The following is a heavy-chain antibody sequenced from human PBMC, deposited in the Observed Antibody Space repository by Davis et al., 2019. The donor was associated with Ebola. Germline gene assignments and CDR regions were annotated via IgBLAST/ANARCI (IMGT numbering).Heavy chain of an antibody. Sequence: PGGSLRLSCAASGFTFSSYGMHWVRQAPGKGLEWVAVISYDGSRKYYADYVKGRFIISRDNSENTVSLQMNSLSPDDTAVYFCARVPYDLWSGYPTGAYFHLWGQGTLVTVSS. J-gene: IGHJ1*01. CDR1: GFTFSSYG. D-gene: IGHD3-3*01. CDR2: ISYDGSRK. V-gene: IGHV3-30*03. CDR3: ARVPYDLWSGYPTGAYFHL.